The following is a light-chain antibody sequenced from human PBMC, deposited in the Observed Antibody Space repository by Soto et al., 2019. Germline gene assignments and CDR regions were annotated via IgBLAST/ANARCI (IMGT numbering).Light chain of an antibody. CDR2: DVS. Sequence: QSVLTQPASVSGSPGQSVTISCTGTSSDLGGYNCVSWYQQHPGKAPKLMIYDVSNRPSGVSNRFSGSKPGNTASLTISGLQAEDEAAYYCSSCTSSSTVVFGGGTKLTVL. V-gene: IGLV2-14*01. CDR3: SSCTSSSTVV. J-gene: IGLJ2*01. CDR1: SSDLGGYNC.